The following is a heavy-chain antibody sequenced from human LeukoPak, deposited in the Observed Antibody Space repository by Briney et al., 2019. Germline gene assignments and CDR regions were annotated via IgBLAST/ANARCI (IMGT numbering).Heavy chain of an antibody. J-gene: IGHJ4*02. CDR3: ARSPGKQQLVRPFDY. V-gene: IGHV3-30*04. CDR2: ISYDGSNK. Sequence: PGRSLRLSCAASGFTFSSYAMRWVRQAPGKGLEWVAVISYDGSNKYYADSVKGRFTIPRDNSKNTLYLQMNSLRAEDTAVYYCARSPGKQQLVRPFDYWGQGTLVTVSS. D-gene: IGHD6-13*01. CDR1: GFTFSSYA.